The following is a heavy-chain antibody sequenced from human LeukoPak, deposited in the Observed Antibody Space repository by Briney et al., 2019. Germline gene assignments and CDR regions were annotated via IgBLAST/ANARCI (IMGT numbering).Heavy chain of an antibody. Sequence: ASVKVSCKASGYTFTSYGISWVRQAPGQGLEWMGWISAYNGNTNYAQKLQGRVTMTTDTSTSTAYMELRSLRSDDTAVYYCARDLRIELWSYDAFDIWGQGTMVTVSS. D-gene: IGHD5-18*01. CDR1: GYTFTSYG. CDR2: ISAYNGNT. J-gene: IGHJ3*02. CDR3: ARDLRIELWSYDAFDI. V-gene: IGHV1-18*01.